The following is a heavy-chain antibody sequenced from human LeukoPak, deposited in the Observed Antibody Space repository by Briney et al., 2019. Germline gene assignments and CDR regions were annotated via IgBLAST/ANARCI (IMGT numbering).Heavy chain of an antibody. Sequence: GGSLRLSCAASGFTFSSYSMNWVRQAPGKGLEWVSSISSSSSYIYYADSVKGRFTISRDNAKNSLYLQMNSLRAEDTAVYYCARWGRVGYCSSTSCPKNDYWGQGTLVTVSS. V-gene: IGHV3-21*01. CDR2: ISSSSSYI. CDR1: GFTFSSYS. J-gene: IGHJ4*02. D-gene: IGHD2-2*01. CDR3: ARWGRVGYCSSTSCPKNDY.